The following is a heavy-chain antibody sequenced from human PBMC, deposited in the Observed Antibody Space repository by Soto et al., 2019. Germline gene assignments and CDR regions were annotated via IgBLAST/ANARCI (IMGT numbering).Heavy chain of an antibody. CDR2: ISSSSSTI. CDR3: AGHYEYVWGTGLLDV. Sequence: GGSLRLSCAASGFTFSSYSMNWVRQAPGKGLEWVSYISSSSSTIYYADSVKGRFTISRDNAENSLYLQMNSLRDEDTAVYYSAGHYEYVWGTGLLDVWGQGTTVTVSS. D-gene: IGHD3-16*01. CDR1: GFTFSSYS. J-gene: IGHJ6*02. V-gene: IGHV3-48*02.